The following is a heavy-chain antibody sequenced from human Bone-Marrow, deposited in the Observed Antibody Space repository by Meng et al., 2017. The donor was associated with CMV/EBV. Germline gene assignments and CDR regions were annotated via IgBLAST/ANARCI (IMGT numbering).Heavy chain of an antibody. Sequence: SVKVSCKASGGTFSSYAISWVRQAPGQGLEWMGGIIPIFGTANYAQKFQGRVTITTDESTSTAYMELSSLRSEDTAVYYCAREVASVTIFVAFDPWGQGTRVTGSS. V-gene: IGHV1-69*05. D-gene: IGHD3-3*01. CDR2: IIPIFGTA. CDR3: AREVASVTIFVAFDP. CDR1: GGTFSSYA. J-gene: IGHJ5*02.